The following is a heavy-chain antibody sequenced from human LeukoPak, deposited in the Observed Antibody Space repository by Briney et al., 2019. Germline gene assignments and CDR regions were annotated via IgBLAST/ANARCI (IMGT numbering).Heavy chain of an antibody. Sequence: PGGSLRLSCSASGFTFSSYAMHWVRQAPGKGLEYVSAISSNGGSTYYADSVKGRFTISRDNSKNTLYLQMSSLRAEDTAVYYCVKEAAALSFDYWGQGTLVTVSS. V-gene: IGHV3-64D*06. CDR3: VKEAAALSFDY. J-gene: IGHJ4*02. CDR2: ISSNGGST. D-gene: IGHD6-13*01. CDR1: GFTFSSYA.